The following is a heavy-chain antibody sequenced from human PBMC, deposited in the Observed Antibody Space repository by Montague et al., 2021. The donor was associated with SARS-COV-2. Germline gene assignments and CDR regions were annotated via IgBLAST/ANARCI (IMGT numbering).Heavy chain of an antibody. D-gene: IGHD3-3*01. V-gene: IGHV4-39*01. Sequence: SETLSLTCTVSGGSISSSSYYWGWIRQPTGKGLEWIGNIYYSGSTYYNPSLKSRVTISVDRSKNQFSLKLSSVTAADTAVYYCARQKMGSVTVFGVVMHDRWFDQWGQGTLAAVSS. CDR2: IYYSGST. CDR1: GGSISSSSYY. CDR3: ARQKMGSVTVFGVVMHDRWFDQ. J-gene: IGHJ5*02.